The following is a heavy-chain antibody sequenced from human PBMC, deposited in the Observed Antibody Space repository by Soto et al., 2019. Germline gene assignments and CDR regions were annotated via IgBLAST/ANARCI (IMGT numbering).Heavy chain of an antibody. Sequence: QVQLLESGGGVVQPGRSLRLSCAASGFTFTSYAMNWVRQAPGRGLEWVAFISVGGSNKYYADSVKGRFTISRDNSKNALYLQMNSLGDEDTAVYYCARDAVPSYFDYWGQGTLVTVSS. V-gene: IGHV3-30*01. J-gene: IGHJ4*02. CDR1: GFTFTSYA. CDR3: ARDAVPSYFDY. CDR2: ISVGGSNK.